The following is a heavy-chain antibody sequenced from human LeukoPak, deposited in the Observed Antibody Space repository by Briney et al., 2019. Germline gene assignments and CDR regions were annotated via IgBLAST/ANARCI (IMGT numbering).Heavy chain of an antibody. D-gene: IGHD3-10*01. CDR3: AKGKNTGSYLSHVDY. V-gene: IGHV3-43*01. Sequence: GGSLRLSCAASGFTFDDYTMQWVRQAPGKGLEWVFLITWDGGSTYYADSVKGRFTISRDNSKNSLYLQMNSLRTEDTALYYCAKGKNTGSYLSHVDYWGQGTLVTVSS. J-gene: IGHJ4*02. CDR2: ITWDGGST. CDR1: GFTFDDYT.